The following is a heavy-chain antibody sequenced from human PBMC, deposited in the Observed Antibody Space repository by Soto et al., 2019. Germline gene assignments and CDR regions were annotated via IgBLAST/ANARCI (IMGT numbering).Heavy chain of an antibody. J-gene: IGHJ4*02. D-gene: IGHD3-3*01. Sequence: PSDTLSLTFAVYGWAFSGYYWSWIRQPPGKGLEWIGEINHSGSTNYNPSLKSRVTISVDTSKNQFSLKLSSVTAADTAVYYCARGGFTIFGVVTTFDYWGQGTLVTVSS. CDR1: GWAFSGYY. CDR3: ARGGFTIFGVVTTFDY. V-gene: IGHV4-34*01. CDR2: INHSGST.